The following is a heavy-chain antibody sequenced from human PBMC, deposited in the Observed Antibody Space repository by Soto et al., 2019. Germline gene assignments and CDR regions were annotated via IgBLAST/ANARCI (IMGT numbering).Heavy chain of an antibody. J-gene: IGHJ4*02. Sequence: GGSLRLSCAASGFTFSSYGMHWVRQAPGKGLEWVAVISYDGSNKYYADSVKGRFTISRDNSKNTLYLQMNSLRAEDTAVYYCAKDGGNSGYDFGHFWGQGPLVTVSS. CDR3: AKDGGNSGYDFGHF. D-gene: IGHD5-12*01. V-gene: IGHV3-30*18. CDR1: GFTFSSYG. CDR2: ISYDGSNK.